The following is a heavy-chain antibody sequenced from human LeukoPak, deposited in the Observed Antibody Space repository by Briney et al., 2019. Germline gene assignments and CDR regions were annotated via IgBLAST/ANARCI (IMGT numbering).Heavy chain of an antibody. CDR3: ASSTVTSGAFDI. J-gene: IGHJ3*02. D-gene: IGHD4-17*01. V-gene: IGHV1-2*02. CDR2: INPNSGGT. Sequence: GASVKVSCKASGYTFTGYYMHWVRQAPGQGLEWMGWINPNSGGTNYAQKFQGRVTMARDTSISTAYMELSRLRSDDTAVYYCASSTVTSGAFDIWGQATMVTVSS. CDR1: GYTFTGYY.